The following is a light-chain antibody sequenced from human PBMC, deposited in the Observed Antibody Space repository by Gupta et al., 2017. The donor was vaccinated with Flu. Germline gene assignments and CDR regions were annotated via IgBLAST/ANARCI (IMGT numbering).Light chain of an antibody. J-gene: IGLJ1*01. Sequence: QSALPPPPPASGSPGPSSPISCTGTSSDVGGYNYVSWYQQHPGKAPKLIIYEVSKWPSGVPDRFSGSKSGNTASLTVSGLQAEDEADYYCSSYAGSNNWGVFGTGTKVTVL. CDR2: EVS. CDR1: SSDVGGYNY. CDR3: SSYAGSNNWGV. V-gene: IGLV2-8*01.